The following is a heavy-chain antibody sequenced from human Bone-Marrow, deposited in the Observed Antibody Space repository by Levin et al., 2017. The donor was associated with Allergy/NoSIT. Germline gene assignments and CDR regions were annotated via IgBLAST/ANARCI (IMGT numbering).Heavy chain of an antibody. V-gene: IGHV3-30*04. Sequence: LSLPCAASGFTFREHALNWVRQAPGQGLEWLSIISFDGNNEHYADSVKGRFTNSRDNSTKIVYPQLNSLRHEDTAVYYCASDTDDFGEYVLDHWCEGTLVSVSS. CDR1: GFTFREHA. D-gene: IGHD4-17*01. CDR2: ISFDGNNE. J-gene: IGHJ4*02. CDR3: ASDTDDFGEYVLDH.